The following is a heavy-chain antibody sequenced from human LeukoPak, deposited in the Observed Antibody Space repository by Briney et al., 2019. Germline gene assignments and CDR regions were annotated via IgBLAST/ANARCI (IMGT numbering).Heavy chain of an antibody. J-gene: IGHJ4*02. CDR2: MNPNSGNT. CDR3: ARGSYDILTGYYTGFDY. CDR1: GYTFTSYD. Sequence: ASVTVSCKASGYTFTSYDINWVRQAPGQGLEWMGWMNPNSGNTGYAQKFQGRVTMTRNTSISTAYMELSSLRSEDTAVYYCARGSYDILTGYYTGFDYWGQGTLVTVSS. V-gene: IGHV1-8*01. D-gene: IGHD3-9*01.